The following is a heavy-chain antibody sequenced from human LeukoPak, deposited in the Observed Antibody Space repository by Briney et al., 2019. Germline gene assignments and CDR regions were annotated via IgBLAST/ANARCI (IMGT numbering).Heavy chain of an antibody. D-gene: IGHD6-13*01. Sequence: SVKVSCKASGGTFSSYAISWVRQAPGQGLEWMGGIIPIFGTANYAQKFQGRVTITADESTSTAYMELSSLRSEDTAVYYCARGRIMGYGQQLALGYYYYMDVWGKGTTVTVSS. CDR1: GGTFSSYA. CDR3: ARGRIMGYGQQLALGYYYYMDV. V-gene: IGHV1-69*13. J-gene: IGHJ6*03. CDR2: IIPIFGTA.